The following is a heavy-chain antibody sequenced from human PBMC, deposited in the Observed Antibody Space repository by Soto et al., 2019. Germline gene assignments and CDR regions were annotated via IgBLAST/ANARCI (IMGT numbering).Heavy chain of an antibody. V-gene: IGHV4-34*01. Sequence: PSETLSLTCAVYGGSFSGYYWSWIRQPPGKGLEWIGEINHSGSTNYNPSLKSRVTISVDTSKNQFSLNLSSVTAADTAVYYCARGRRLLWFGELLRPLGYYGMDVWGQGTTVTVSS. D-gene: IGHD3-10*01. CDR2: INHSGST. CDR1: GGSFSGYY. CDR3: ARGRRLLWFGELLRPLGYYGMDV. J-gene: IGHJ6*02.